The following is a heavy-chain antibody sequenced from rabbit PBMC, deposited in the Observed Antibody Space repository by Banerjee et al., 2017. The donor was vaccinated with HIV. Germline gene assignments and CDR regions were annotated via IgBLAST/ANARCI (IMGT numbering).Heavy chain of an antibody. V-gene: IGHV1S45*01. CDR1: GFDFNSRYY. Sequence: QEQLVESGGGLVQPGGSLTLTCKASGFDFNSRYYMCWVRQAPGKGLEWIACILVGGGAGTYYASWAKGRFTISKTSSTTVTLQMTSLTAADTATYFCARGGFTDYNLWGQGTLVTVS. CDR3: ARGGFTDYNL. CDR2: ILVGGGAGT. J-gene: IGHJ4*01. D-gene: IGHD1-1*01.